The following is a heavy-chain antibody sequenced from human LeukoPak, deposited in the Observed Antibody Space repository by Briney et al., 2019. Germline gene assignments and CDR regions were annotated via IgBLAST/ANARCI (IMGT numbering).Heavy chain of an antibody. V-gene: IGHV3-74*01. Sequence: GGSRRLSGAASGFTFSSYWMFWVRQAPGKGLVWVSRVISVGTSTNYADSVKGRFTVSRDNAKNTLYLQMNSLRVEDTAVYYCARDLFGEYCSGTCPTPDYWPQGTLVSVPS. CDR3: ARDLFGEYCSGTCPTPDY. CDR2: VISVGTST. J-gene: IGHJ4*02. CDR1: GFTFSSYW. D-gene: IGHD2-15*01.